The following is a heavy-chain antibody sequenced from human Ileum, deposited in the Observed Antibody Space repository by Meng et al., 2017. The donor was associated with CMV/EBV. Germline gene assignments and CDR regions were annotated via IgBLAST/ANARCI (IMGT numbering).Heavy chain of an antibody. J-gene: IGHJ5*02. D-gene: IGHD1-14*01. CDR3: AISPNQDPGP. V-gene: IGHV4-4*02. Sequence: QVQLRESGPGLVKPSGTLSLTCAVSGASINSDLWWSWVRQPPGKGLEWIGEISQTGGTKYNPSLRSRVTISMDKSKNQFSLNLSSVTAADTAFYYCAISPNQDPGPWGQGTLVTVSS. CDR1: GASINSDLW. CDR2: ISQTGGT.